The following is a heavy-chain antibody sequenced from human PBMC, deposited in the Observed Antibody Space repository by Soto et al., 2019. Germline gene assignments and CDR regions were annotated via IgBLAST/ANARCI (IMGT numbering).Heavy chain of an antibody. Sequence: QVQLVESGGGVVQPGGSLILSCAASRFTLSNCGMHWVRQAPGRGLEWVAMISYDGNEKHYIDSVKGRFTISRDDSKNTLYLQINSVRPEDTAVYYCAKDLYTSGWYNYFDPWGQGTRVTVSS. D-gene: IGHD6-19*01. J-gene: IGHJ5*02. CDR3: AKDLYTSGWYNYFDP. CDR2: ISYDGNEK. V-gene: IGHV3-30*18. CDR1: RFTLSNCG.